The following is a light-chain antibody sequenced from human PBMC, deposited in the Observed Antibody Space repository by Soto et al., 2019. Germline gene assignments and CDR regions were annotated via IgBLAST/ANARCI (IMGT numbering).Light chain of an antibody. Sequence: ERVMTQSPATLSVSPGERDTLSCRASQSISSKLAWYQQKPGQAPRVLIHGASTRATGIPARFSGSGSGTEFTLTISSLQSEDFAVYYCQHYNDWPPTWTFGQGTRVEI. CDR3: QHYNDWPPTWT. CDR1: QSISSK. V-gene: IGKV3-15*01. J-gene: IGKJ1*01. CDR2: GAS.